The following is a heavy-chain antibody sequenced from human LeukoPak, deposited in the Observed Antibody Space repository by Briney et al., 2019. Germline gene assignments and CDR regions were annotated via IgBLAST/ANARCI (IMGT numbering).Heavy chain of an antibody. D-gene: IGHD2-2*01. Sequence: GGSLRLSCAASGFTFSSYSMNWVRQAPGKGLEWVSYISSSSSTIYYADSVKGRFTISRDNAKNSLYLQMNSLRAEDTAMYYCARGWAGGYCSSTSCSPFDYWGQGTLVTVSS. CDR2: ISSSSSTI. V-gene: IGHV3-48*01. CDR1: GFTFSSYS. J-gene: IGHJ4*02. CDR3: ARGWAGGYCSSTSCSPFDY.